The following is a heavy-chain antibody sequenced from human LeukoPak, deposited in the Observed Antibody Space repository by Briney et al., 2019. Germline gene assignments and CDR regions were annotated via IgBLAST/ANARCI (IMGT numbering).Heavy chain of an antibody. J-gene: IGHJ6*02. D-gene: IGHD2-2*01. CDR2: TYYRSKWYN. CDR1: GDSVSSNSAA. Sequence: SQTLSLTCAISGDSVSSNSAAWNWIRQSPSRGLEWLGRTYYRSKWYNDYAVSVKSRITINPDTSKNQFSLQLNSVTPEDTAVYYRARGDCSSTSCYHYYGMDVWGQGTTVTVSS. V-gene: IGHV6-1*01. CDR3: ARGDCSSTSCYHYYGMDV.